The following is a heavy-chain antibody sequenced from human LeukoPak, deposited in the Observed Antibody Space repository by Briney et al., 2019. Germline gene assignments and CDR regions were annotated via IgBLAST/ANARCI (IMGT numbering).Heavy chain of an antibody. Sequence: GESLKICCKGSGYSFTSYWIGCGRQMPGKRLEWGGIIYPGDSKTSYSLTLRGQVTIAAAKSLTTAYLPWSSLTASAAASYYCARHYYESTFYSSPFDNSGQGAPVTVSP. V-gene: IGHV5-51*01. J-gene: IGHJ4*02. D-gene: IGHD3-22*01. CDR3: ARHYYESTFYSSPFDN. CDR2: IYPGDSKT. CDR1: GYSFTSYW.